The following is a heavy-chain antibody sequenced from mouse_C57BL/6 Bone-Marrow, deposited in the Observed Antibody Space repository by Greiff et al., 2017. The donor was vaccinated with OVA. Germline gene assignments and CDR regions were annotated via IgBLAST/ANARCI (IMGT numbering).Heavy chain of an antibody. Sequence: QVQLQQPGAELVRPGSSVKLSCKASGYTFTRYWMDWVQQRPGQGLEWIGNIYPSDSETHYNQKFKDKATLTVDKSSSTAYIQLSSLTSDDSAVYYCARYDYDADWYFDVWGTGTTVTVSS. D-gene: IGHD2-4*01. CDR3: ARYDYDADWYFDV. CDR1: GYTFTRYW. J-gene: IGHJ1*03. CDR2: IYPSDSET. V-gene: IGHV1-61*01.